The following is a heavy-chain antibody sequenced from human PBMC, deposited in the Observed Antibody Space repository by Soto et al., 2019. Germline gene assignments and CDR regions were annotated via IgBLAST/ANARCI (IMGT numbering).Heavy chain of an antibody. CDR3: ARDYDFGSAQTLDYYYYYMDV. V-gene: IGHV1-18*01. CDR2: ISAYNGNT. J-gene: IGHJ6*03. CDR1: GYTFTSYG. D-gene: IGHD3-3*01. Sequence: ASVKVSCKASGYTFTSYGISWVRQAPGQGLEWMGWISAYNGNTNYAQKLQGRVTMTTDTSTSTAYMELRSLRSDDTAVYYCARDYDFGSAQTLDYYYYYMDVWGKGTTVTVSS.